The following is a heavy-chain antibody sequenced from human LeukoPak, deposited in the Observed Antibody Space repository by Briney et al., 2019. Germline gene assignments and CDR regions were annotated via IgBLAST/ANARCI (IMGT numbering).Heavy chain of an antibody. CDR3: ARVDRRYYYYGMDV. CDR1: GGSFSGYY. Sequence: TLSLTCAVYGGSFSGYYWSWIRQPPGKGLEWIGEINHSGSTNYNPSLKSRVTISVDTSKNQFSLKLSSVTAADTAVYYCARVDRRYYYYGMDVWGQGTTVTVSS. J-gene: IGHJ6*02. CDR2: INHSGST. V-gene: IGHV4-34*01. D-gene: IGHD2-2*03.